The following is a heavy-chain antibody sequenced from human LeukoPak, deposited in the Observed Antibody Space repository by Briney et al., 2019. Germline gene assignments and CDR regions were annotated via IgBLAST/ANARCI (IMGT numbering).Heavy chain of an antibody. CDR3: TRDYGYSGYVGAFDI. CDR2: IRSKAYGGTT. D-gene: IGHD5-12*01. Sequence: PGGSLRLSCTASGFTFGDYAMSWVRQAPGKGLEWVGFIRSKAYGGTTEYAASVKGRFTISRDDSKSVAYLQMNSLKTEDTAVYYCTRDYGYSGYVGAFDIWGQGTMVTVSS. V-gene: IGHV3-49*04. CDR1: GFTFGDYA. J-gene: IGHJ3*02.